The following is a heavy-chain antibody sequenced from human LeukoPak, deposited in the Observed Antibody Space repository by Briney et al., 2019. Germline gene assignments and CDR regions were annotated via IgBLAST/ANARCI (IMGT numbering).Heavy chain of an antibody. CDR3: TARGVDIVVVTAIPSYYGMDV. J-gene: IGHJ6*02. Sequence: GGSLRLSCAASGFTFSGSAMHWVRQASVKGLEWVGRIRSKANSYATAYSASVKGRFTISRDDSKNTAYLQMNSLKTEDTAVYYCTARGVDIVVVTAIPSYYGMDVWGQGTTVTVSS. CDR1: GFTFSGSA. D-gene: IGHD2-21*02. V-gene: IGHV3-73*01. CDR2: IRSKANSYAT.